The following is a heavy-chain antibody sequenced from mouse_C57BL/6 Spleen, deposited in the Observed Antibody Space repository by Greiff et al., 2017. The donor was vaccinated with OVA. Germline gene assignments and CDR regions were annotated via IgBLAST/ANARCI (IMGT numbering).Heavy chain of an antibody. CDR1: GFNIKDYY. V-gene: IGHV14-2*01. Sequence: EVKLMESGAELVKPGASVKLSCTASGFNIKDYYMHWVKQRTEQGLEWIGRIDPEDGETKYAPKFQGKATITADTSSNTAYLQLSSLTSEDTAVYYCATYYYGSSYRFDYWGQGTTLTVSS. CDR2: IDPEDGET. J-gene: IGHJ2*01. D-gene: IGHD1-1*01. CDR3: ATYYYGSSYRFDY.